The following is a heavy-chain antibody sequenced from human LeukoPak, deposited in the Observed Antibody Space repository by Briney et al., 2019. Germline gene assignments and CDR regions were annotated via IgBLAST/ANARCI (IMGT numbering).Heavy chain of an antibody. Sequence: GGSLRLSCAASGFTFSSYWMHWVRQAPGKGLVWVSRINSDGSSTSYADSVKGRFTISRDNSKNTLYLQMNSLRAEDTAVYYCAKAVAGYPPGDYWGQGTLVTVSS. CDR1: GFTFSSYW. J-gene: IGHJ4*02. D-gene: IGHD6-25*01. CDR3: AKAVAGYPPGDY. V-gene: IGHV3-74*01. CDR2: INSDGSST.